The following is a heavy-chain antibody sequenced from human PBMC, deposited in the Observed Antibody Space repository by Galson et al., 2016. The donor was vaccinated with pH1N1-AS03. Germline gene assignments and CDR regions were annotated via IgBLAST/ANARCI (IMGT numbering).Heavy chain of an antibody. D-gene: IGHD3-3*01. CDR3: VRVAGNTEWGYYFDY. CDR1: GGSISSGGFF. V-gene: IGHV4-30-2*01. Sequence: TLSLTCAVSGGSISSGGFFWSWVRQPPGKGLEWIAYIYHSGSTYYNSSLKSRVTMSVDRSKNQFSLKLSSVTAADTAVYYCVRVAGNTEWGYYFDYWGQGTLVTVSS. J-gene: IGHJ4*02. CDR2: IYHSGST.